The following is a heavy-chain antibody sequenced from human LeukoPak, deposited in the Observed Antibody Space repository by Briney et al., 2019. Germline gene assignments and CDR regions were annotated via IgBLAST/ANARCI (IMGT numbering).Heavy chain of an antibody. CDR3: ARDLDNGNPYDALDI. Sequence: ASVRVSSMASGDRFTMDFMRWVRQAPGQGLEWMGMINPSGGSTSYAKKFQGRVTMTRDTSTSTVYMELSSLRSEDTAIYYCARDLDNGNPYDALDIWGQGTMVTISS. CDR2: INPSGGST. V-gene: IGHV1-46*01. D-gene: IGHD4/OR15-4a*01. J-gene: IGHJ3*02. CDR1: GDRFTMDF.